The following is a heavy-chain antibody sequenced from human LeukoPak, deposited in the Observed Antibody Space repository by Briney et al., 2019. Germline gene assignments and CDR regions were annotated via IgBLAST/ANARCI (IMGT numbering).Heavy chain of an antibody. V-gene: IGHV3-23*01. J-gene: IGHJ4*02. Sequence: GGSLRLSCAASGLTFSNHAMYWVRQAPGKGLEWASAISENGCDTYYADSVRGRFSISRDNSKNTLYLQMSSLRAEDTAVYYCASTSRDVAVAGYYFHYWGQGTLVTASS. CDR1: GLTFSNHA. CDR2: ISENGCDT. CDR3: ASTSRDVAVAGYYFHY. D-gene: IGHD6-19*01.